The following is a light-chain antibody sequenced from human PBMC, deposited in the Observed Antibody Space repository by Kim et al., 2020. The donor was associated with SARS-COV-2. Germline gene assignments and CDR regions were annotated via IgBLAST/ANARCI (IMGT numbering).Light chain of an antibody. CDR2: AAS. CDR3: QQSFSTLWT. J-gene: IGKJ1*01. CDR1: QSISIY. Sequence: ASVGDRVTITCRASQSISIYLNWYQQRPGKAPKLLISAASSLQGGVPSRFSGSGSGTDFTFTISSLQPEDFATYYCQQSFSTLWTFGQGTKVDIK. V-gene: IGKV1-39*01.